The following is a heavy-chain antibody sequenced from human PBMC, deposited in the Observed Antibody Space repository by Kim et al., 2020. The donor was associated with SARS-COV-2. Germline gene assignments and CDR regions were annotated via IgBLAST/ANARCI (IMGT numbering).Heavy chain of an antibody. Sequence: PSRKSRVTISVDTSKNQFSLKLSSVTAADTAVYYCAREGDYGDYGHYFDYWGQGTLVTVSS. V-gene: IGHV4-31*02. CDR3: AREGDYGDYGHYFDY. D-gene: IGHD4-17*01. J-gene: IGHJ4*02.